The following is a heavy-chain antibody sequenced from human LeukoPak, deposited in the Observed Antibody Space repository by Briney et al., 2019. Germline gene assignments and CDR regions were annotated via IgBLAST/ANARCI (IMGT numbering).Heavy chain of an antibody. Sequence: PGGSLRLSCAASGFTFSNYAMSWVRQAPGKGLEWVSSISDSGGSTYYADSVKGRFTISRDNSKNTLYLQMNSLRAEDTAVYYCAKDKNKMLDYWGQGTLVTVSS. V-gene: IGHV3-23*01. D-gene: IGHD1/OR15-1a*01. CDR1: GFTFSNYA. CDR3: AKDKNKMLDY. CDR2: ISDSGGST. J-gene: IGHJ4*02.